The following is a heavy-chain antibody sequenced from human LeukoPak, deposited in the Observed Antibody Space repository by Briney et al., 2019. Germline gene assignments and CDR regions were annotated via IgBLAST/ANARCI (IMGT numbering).Heavy chain of an antibody. D-gene: IGHD5-18*01. J-gene: IGHJ4*02. CDR3: ARGGGFTYGRQPFDC. V-gene: IGHV4-59*01. CDR1: GGSISSYY. CDR2: IYYSGTT. Sequence: SEALSLTCTVSGGSISSYYWSWIRQPPGQGLEWIGYIYYSGTTRYNPPLKSRLTISIDTSKNQFSLKLSSVTAADTAVYFCARGGGFTYGRQPFDCWGQGTLVTVSS.